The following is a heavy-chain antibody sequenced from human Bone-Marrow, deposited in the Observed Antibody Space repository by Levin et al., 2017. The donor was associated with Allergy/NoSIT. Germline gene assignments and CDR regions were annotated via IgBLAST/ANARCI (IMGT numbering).Heavy chain of an antibody. CDR2: IYTSGST. CDR1: GGSISSGSYY. J-gene: IGHJ3*02. Sequence: PSETLSLTCTVSGGSISSGSYYWSWIRQPAGKGLEWIGRIYTSGSTNYNPSLKSRVTISVDTSKNQFSLKLSSVTAADTAVYYCARTPQVDTRAFDIWGQGTMVTVSS. D-gene: IGHD5-18*01. CDR3: ARTPQVDTRAFDI. V-gene: IGHV4-61*02.